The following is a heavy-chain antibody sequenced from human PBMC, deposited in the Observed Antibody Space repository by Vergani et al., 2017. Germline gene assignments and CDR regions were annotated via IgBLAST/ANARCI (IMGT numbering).Heavy chain of an antibody. CDR1: GFTFSSYA. D-gene: IGHD3-10*01. Sequence: EVQLLESGGGLVQPGGSLRLSCAASGFTFSSYAMSWVRQAPGKGLEWVSAISGIGGSTYYADSVKGRFTISRDNSKNTMYLQMNSLRAEDTAVYYCAKDARRGYDYGSGSYPWDFDYWGQGTLVTVSS. CDR3: AKDARRGYDYGSGSYPWDFDY. CDR2: ISGIGGST. J-gene: IGHJ4*02. V-gene: IGHV3-23*01.